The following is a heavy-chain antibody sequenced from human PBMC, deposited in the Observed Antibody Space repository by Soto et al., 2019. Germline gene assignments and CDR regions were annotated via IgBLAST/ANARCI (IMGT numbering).Heavy chain of an antibody. CDR1: GYSFTSYW. J-gene: IGHJ5*02. CDR3: ARHGYCTNGVCYSGWFDP. Sequence: GDSLKISCKGSGYSFTSYWIGWVRQMPGEGLEWVGIIYPGDSDTRYSPSFQGQVTISADKSISTAYLQWSSLKASDTAMYYCARHGYCTNGVCYSGWFDPWGQGTLVTVSS. D-gene: IGHD2-8*01. V-gene: IGHV5-51*01. CDR2: IYPGDSDT.